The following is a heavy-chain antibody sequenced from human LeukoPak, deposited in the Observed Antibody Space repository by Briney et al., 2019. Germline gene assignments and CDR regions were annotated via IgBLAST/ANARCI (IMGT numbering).Heavy chain of an antibody. D-gene: IGHD1-26*01. J-gene: IGHJ3*02. CDR2: IKYDGSKI. Sequence: GGSLRLSCAASGFTFSRHWMSWVRLAPGKGLEWVANIKYDGSKIYCVDSVKGRFTISRDNAKNSMYLQMNSLRAEDKALYYCAREGDYMWSFLIWGQGTMVTVSS. CDR3: AREGDYMWSFLI. CDR1: GFTFSRHW. V-gene: IGHV3-7*01.